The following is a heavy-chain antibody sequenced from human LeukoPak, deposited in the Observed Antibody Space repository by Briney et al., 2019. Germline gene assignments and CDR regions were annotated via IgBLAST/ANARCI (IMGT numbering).Heavy chain of an antibody. Sequence: GESLKISCKGSGYSFTSYWIGWVRQMPGKGLEWMGIIYPGDSDTRYSPSFQGQVTISAAKSISTAYLQWSSLKASDTAMYYCARHPLYCNTTNCYAYWGQGTLVTVSS. CDR3: ARHPLYCNTTNCYAY. CDR2: IYPGDSDT. CDR1: GYSFTSYW. V-gene: IGHV5-51*01. J-gene: IGHJ4*02. D-gene: IGHD2/OR15-2a*01.